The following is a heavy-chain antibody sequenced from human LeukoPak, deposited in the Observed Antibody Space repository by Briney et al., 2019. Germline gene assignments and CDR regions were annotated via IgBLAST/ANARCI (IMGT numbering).Heavy chain of an antibody. CDR1: GFTFSSHG. V-gene: IGHV3-21*06. J-gene: IGHJ6*02. Sequence: GGSLRLSCAASGFTFSSHGMNWVRQAPGKGLEWVSSISSLSSNIYYADSVKGRFTISRDNAKNSLYLQMNSLRAEDTAVYYCAKVNNDLNGMDVWGQGTTVTVSS. D-gene: IGHD3-3*01. CDR3: AKVNNDLNGMDV. CDR2: ISSLSSNI.